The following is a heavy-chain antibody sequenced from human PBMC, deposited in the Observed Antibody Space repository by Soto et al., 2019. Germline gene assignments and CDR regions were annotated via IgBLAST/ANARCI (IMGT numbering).Heavy chain of an antibody. CDR3: ARRLGPTEFDP. CDR1: GFTFSNYG. CDR2: ISHDGSNT. Sequence: GGSLRLSCAASGFTFSNYGMHWVRQAPGKGLEWLAFISHDGSNTYYADSVKGRFTISRDNSKNTLYLQMNSLRSEDTAVYYCARRLGPTEFDPWGQGTLVTVSS. J-gene: IGHJ5*02. V-gene: IGHV3-30*03. D-gene: IGHD3-16*01.